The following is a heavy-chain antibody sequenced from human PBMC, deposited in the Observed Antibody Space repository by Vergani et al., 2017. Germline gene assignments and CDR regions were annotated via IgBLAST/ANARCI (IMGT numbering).Heavy chain of an antibody. D-gene: IGHD6-19*01. Sequence: QVQLVESGGGLVKPGGSLRLSCAASGFTFSDYYMSWIRQAPGKGLEWVSYSSSSGSTIYYADSVKGRFTISRDNAKSSLYLQMNSLRAEEPAVYYCARGIAVAENGYYYYGMDVWGQGTTVTVSS. J-gene: IGHJ6*02. CDR2: SSSSGSTI. V-gene: IGHV3-11*01. CDR3: ARGIAVAENGYYYYGMDV. CDR1: GFTFSDYY.